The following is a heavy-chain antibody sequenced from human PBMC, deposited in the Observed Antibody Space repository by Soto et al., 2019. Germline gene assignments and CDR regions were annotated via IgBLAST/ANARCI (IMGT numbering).Heavy chain of an antibody. CDR1: GFTFRSYS. V-gene: IGHV3-21*01. D-gene: IGHD1-26*01. CDR3: ASDLVGASDSYGLDV. J-gene: IGHJ6*02. CDR2: ISGTSSFT. Sequence: PWGSQILSCAASGFTFRSYSMNCVGQAPGKGLEWVSYISGTSSFTEYADSVKGRFTISRDNAKNSLYLQMNSLRAEDTAVYYCASDLVGASDSYGLDVWGQGNPVTVSS.